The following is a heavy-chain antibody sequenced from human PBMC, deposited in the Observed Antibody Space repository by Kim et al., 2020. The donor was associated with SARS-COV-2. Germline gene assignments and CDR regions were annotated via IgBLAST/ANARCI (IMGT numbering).Heavy chain of an antibody. J-gene: IGHJ4*02. V-gene: IGHV1-18*01. D-gene: IGHD2-2*01. CDR2: ISAYNGNT. Sequence: ASVKVSCKASGYTFTSYGISWVRQAPGQGLEWMGWISAYNGNTNYAQKLQGRVTMTTDTSTSTAYMELRSLRSDDTAVYYCARDAAADEDIVVVPAATFDYWGQGTLVTVSS. CDR3: ARDAAADEDIVVVPAATFDY. CDR1: GYTFTSYG.